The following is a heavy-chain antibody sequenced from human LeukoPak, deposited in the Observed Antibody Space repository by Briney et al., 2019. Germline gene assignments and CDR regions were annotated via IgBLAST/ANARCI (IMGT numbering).Heavy chain of an antibody. V-gene: IGHV1-46*01. Sequence: ASVKVSCKASGYTFTSYYMHWVRQAPGQGLEWMGIINPSGGSTGYAQKFQGSVTMTRDTSTSTVYMELSSLRSEDTAVYYCARDKAPGSGYYYGMDVWGQGTTVTVSS. D-gene: IGHD3-10*01. CDR2: INPSGGST. CDR1: GYTFTSYY. J-gene: IGHJ6*02. CDR3: ARDKAPGSGYYYGMDV.